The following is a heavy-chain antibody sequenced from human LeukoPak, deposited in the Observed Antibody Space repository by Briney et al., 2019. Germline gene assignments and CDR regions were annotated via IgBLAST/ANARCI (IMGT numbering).Heavy chain of an antibody. CDR2: ISAYNGDT. V-gene: IGHV1-18*01. D-gene: IGHD2-2*01. J-gene: IGHJ3*02. CDR3: ARASFCSSASCRSAFDI. CDR1: GYTFTSYG. Sequence: GASVKVSCKASGYTFTSYGFSWVRQAPGQGLEWMGWISAYNGDTNYPQELQGRVTVTTDTSTSTAYMELRSLRSDDTAVYYCARASFCSSASCRSAFDIWGQGTMVTVSS.